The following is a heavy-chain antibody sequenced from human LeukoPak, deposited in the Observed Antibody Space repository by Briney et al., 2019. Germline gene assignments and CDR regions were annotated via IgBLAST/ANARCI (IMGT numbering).Heavy chain of an antibody. D-gene: IGHD2-2*01. CDR2: ISPSGGT. J-gene: IGHJ4*02. CDR3: ARAEYQLLYVDY. V-gene: IGHV4-59*01. Sequence: SETLSLTCSVSGASISTYYWSWIRQPPGKGLEWIAFISPSGGTNYNPSLKSRVTISVDTSKNQFSLKLSSVTAADTAVYYCARAEYQLLYVDYWGQGTLVTVSS. CDR1: GASISTYY.